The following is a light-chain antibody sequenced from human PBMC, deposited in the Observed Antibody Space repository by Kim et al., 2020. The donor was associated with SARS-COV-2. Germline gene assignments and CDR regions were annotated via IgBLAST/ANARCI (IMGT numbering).Light chain of an antibody. CDR1: QEIGTW. J-gene: IGKJ4*01. V-gene: IGKV1-12*01. CDR3: QQANSFPLT. CDR2: AAS. Sequence: SSVGERVNISCRASQEIGTWLAWYQHKPGKAPKLLIFAASTLQSGVPSRFSGSGSGTDFALTISSLQAEDFATYSCQQANSFPLTFGGGTKVDIK.